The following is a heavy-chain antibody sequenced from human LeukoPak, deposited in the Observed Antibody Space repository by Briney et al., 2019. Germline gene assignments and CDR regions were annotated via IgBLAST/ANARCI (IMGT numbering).Heavy chain of an antibody. Sequence: ASVKVSCKASGYTFTGYYMHWVRQAPGQGLEWMGWINPNSGGTNYAQKFQGRVTMTRDTSISTAYMELRSLRSDDTAVYYCARVGGYSSSWYIDYWGQGTLVTVSS. J-gene: IGHJ4*02. CDR1: GYTFTGYY. CDR3: ARVGGYSSSWYIDY. D-gene: IGHD6-13*01. CDR2: INPNSGGT. V-gene: IGHV1-2*02.